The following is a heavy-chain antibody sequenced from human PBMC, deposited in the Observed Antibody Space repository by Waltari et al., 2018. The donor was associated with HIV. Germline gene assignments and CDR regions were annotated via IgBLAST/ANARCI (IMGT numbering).Heavy chain of an antibody. Sequence: EVQLVESGGGLVQPGGSLRLSCAASGYTFSSHTIIWVRQAPGKGLEWLSYISRSSRTIYYADSLEGRFTVSRDNARNSAYLQMNSLKVEDTAVYYCAREFGTIDNFDYWGQGTLVSVSS. J-gene: IGHJ4*01. CDR1: GYTFSSHT. D-gene: IGHD3-16*01. CDR3: AREFGTIDNFDY. V-gene: IGHV3-48*01. CDR2: ISRSSRTI.